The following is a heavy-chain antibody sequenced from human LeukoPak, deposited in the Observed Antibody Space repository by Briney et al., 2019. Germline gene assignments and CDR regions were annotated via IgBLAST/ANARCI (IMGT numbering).Heavy chain of an antibody. D-gene: IGHD5-18*01. V-gene: IGHV3-30*18. CDR3: AKVRGAYVDTDLRGDAFDI. CDR1: GFTFSSYG. Sequence: PGRSLRLSCAASGFTFSSYGMHWVRQAPGKGLEWVAVISYDGSNKYYADSVKGRFTISRDNSKNTLYLQMNSLRAEDTAVYYCAKVRGAYVDTDLRGDAFDIWGQGTMVTVSS. J-gene: IGHJ3*02. CDR2: ISYDGSNK.